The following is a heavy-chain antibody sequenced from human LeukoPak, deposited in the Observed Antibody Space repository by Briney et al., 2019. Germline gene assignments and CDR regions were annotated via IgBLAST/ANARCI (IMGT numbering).Heavy chain of an antibody. CDR3: ARAQWLDSAIDY. CDR2: ISGSGGST. D-gene: IGHD6-19*01. J-gene: IGHJ4*02. V-gene: IGHV3-23*01. Sequence: GGSLRLSCAASGFTFSSYAMSWVRQAPGKGLEWVSAISGSGGSTYYADSVKGRFTISRDDSKNTLYLQMNSLRAEDTAVYYCARAQWLDSAIDYWGQGTLGTVS. CDR1: GFTFSSYA.